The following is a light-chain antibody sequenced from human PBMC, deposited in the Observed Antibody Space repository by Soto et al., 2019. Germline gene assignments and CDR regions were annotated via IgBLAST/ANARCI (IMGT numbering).Light chain of an antibody. CDR3: CSYTTSSTYV. CDR1: SSDVGTYNY. CDR2: DVI. J-gene: IGLJ1*01. Sequence: QSALTQPPSASGSLGQTVAISCTGTSSDVGTYNYVSWYQHHPGKAPKLMIYDVIQRPSGVPARFSGSKSGNTASLTVSGLQPEDEADYYCCSYTTSSTYVCGTGTK. V-gene: IGLV2-8*01.